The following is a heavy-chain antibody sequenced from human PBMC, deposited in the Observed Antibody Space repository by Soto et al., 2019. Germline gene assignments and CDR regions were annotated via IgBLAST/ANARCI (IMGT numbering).Heavy chain of an antibody. CDR1: GYTFTSFY. CDR2: INPNGGST. J-gene: IGHJ4*02. Sequence: GASVKVSCKASGYTFTSFYIHWVRQAPGQGLEWMSIINPNGGSTNHAQNLQGRVTLTRDTSTNTVYMELSSLRSEDTAVYYCARGLTSGDYWGQGTLVTVSS. CDR3: ARGLTSGDY. V-gene: IGHV1-46*01.